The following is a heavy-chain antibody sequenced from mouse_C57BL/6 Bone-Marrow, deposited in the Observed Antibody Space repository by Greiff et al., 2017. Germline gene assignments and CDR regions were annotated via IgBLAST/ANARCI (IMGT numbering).Heavy chain of an antibody. J-gene: IGHJ1*03. D-gene: IGHD1-1*01. CDR1: EYEFPSHD. CDR2: INSDGGST. V-gene: IGHV5-2*01. CDR3: SRQVTTVLATKYFDV. Sequence: EVQRVESGGGLVQPGESLKLSCESNEYEFPSHDMSWVRKTPEKRLELVAAINSDGGSTYYPDTMERRFIISRDNTKKTLYLQMSSLRSEDTALYYCSRQVTTVLATKYFDVWGTGTTVTVSS.